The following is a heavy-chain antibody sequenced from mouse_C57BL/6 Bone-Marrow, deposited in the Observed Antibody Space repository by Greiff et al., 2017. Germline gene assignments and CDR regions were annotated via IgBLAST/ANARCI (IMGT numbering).Heavy chain of an antibody. CDR2: IWWDDDK. Sequence: QVTLKESGPGILQPSQTLSLTCSFSGFSLSTFGMGVGWIRQPSGKGLEWLAHIWWDDDKYYNPALKSRLTISKDTSKNQVFLKIANVDTADTATYYCARMRTAYYYYAMDYWGQGTSVTVSS. D-gene: IGHD4-1*01. CDR1: GFSLSTFGMG. J-gene: IGHJ4*01. CDR3: ARMRTAYYYYAMDY. V-gene: IGHV8-8*01.